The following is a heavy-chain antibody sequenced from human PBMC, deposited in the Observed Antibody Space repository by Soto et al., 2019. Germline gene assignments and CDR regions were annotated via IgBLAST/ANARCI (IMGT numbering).Heavy chain of an antibody. V-gene: IGHV4-34*01. D-gene: IGHD6-13*01. CDR1: GGSFSGDY. CDR3: AVAAAYYYYYGMDV. J-gene: IGHJ6*02. Sequence: PSETLSLTCAVYGGSFSGDYWSWIRLPPGKGLEWIGEINHSGSTNYNPSLKSRVTISVDTSKNQFSLKLSSVTAADTAVYYCAVAAAYYYYYGMDVWGQGTTVTVSS. CDR2: INHSGST.